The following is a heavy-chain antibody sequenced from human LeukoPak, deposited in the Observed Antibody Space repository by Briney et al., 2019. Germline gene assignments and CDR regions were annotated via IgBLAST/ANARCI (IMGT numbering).Heavy chain of an antibody. D-gene: IGHD3-22*01. Sequence: PGGSLRLSCAASGFTVSSNYMSWVRQAPGKGLEWVSVIYSGGSTYYADSVKGRFTISRDNSKNTMYLQMNSLRAEDTAVYYCARQLSGYYYDYWGQGTLVTVSS. CDR3: ARQLSGYYYDY. J-gene: IGHJ4*02. CDR2: IYSGGST. V-gene: IGHV3-53*01. CDR1: GFTVSSNY.